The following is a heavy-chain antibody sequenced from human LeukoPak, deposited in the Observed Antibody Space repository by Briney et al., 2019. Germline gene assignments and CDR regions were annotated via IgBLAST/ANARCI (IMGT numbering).Heavy chain of an antibody. CDR1: GYTFTSYG. J-gene: IGHJ4*02. V-gene: IGHV1-18*01. Sequence: ASVKVSCKASGYTFTSYGISWVRQAPGQGREWMGWISAYNGNTNYAQKLQGRVAMTTDTSTSTAYMELRSLRSDDTAVYYCARGPYDSSGYYPRPSRDFDYWGQGTLVTVSS. D-gene: IGHD3-22*01. CDR2: ISAYNGNT. CDR3: ARGPYDSSGYYPRPSRDFDY.